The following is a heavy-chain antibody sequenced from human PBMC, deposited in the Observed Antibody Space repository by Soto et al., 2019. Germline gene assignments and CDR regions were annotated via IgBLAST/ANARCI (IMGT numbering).Heavy chain of an antibody. CDR3: ARGVYGSGNYYTGPSAFDI. D-gene: IGHD3-10*01. J-gene: IGHJ3*02. Sequence: QVQLEQSGAEVKKPGSSVKVSCKASRGTLSDHGVAWLRQAPGQGLEWMGGTIPVFNTAKYAQKFQGRVTVTADKFTNIAYMELSSLRSEDTAFYFCARGVYGSGNYYTGPSAFDIWGQGTMVIVSS. V-gene: IGHV1-69*06. CDR2: TIPVFNTA. CDR1: RGTLSDHG.